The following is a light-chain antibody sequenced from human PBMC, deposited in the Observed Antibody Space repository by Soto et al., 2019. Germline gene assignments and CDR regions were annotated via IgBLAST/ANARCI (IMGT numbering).Light chain of an antibody. CDR1: QSISSY. CDR2: AAS. V-gene: IGKV1-39*01. CDR3: QQSYSTPRT. Sequence: DIQMTQSPSSLSASVGDRVTITCRASQSISSYLNWYQQKPGKAPKLLIYAASSLQSGVPSRFSGSGSGTYFTLTISCLQPEDVATYYCQQSYSTPRTFGQGTKV. J-gene: IGKJ1*01.